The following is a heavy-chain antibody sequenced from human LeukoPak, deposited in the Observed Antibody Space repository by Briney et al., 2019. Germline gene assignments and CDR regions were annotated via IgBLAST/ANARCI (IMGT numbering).Heavy chain of an antibody. CDR2: MNPNSGNT. CDR3: AREKTDYGVIRAPDH. Sequence: GASVKVSCKASGYTFTSYDINWVRQATGQGLEWMGWMNPNSGNTGYAQKFQGRVTITRNTSISTAYMELSSLRSEDTAVYYCAREKTDYGVIRAPDHWGQGTLVTVSS. CDR1: GYTFTSYD. D-gene: IGHD4-17*01. V-gene: IGHV1-8*03. J-gene: IGHJ4*02.